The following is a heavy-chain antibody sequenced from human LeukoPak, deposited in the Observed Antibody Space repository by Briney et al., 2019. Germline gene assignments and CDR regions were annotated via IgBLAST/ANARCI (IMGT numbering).Heavy chain of an antibody. J-gene: IGHJ5*02. V-gene: IGHV1-8*01. Sequence: ASVKVSCKASGYTFTSYDINWVRQATGQGLEWMGWMNPNSGNTGYAQKFQGRVTMTRNTSISTAYMELSSLRSEDTAVYYCATADYDILTDFRWFDPWGQGTLVTVSS. CDR1: GYTFTSYD. CDR3: ATADYDILTDFRWFDP. CDR2: MNPNSGNT. D-gene: IGHD3-9*01.